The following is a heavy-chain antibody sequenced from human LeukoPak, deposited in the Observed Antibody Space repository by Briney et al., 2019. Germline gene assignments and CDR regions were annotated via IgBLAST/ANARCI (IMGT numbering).Heavy chain of an antibody. J-gene: IGHJ4*02. Sequence: PSETLSLTCTVSGGSISSYYWSWIRQPPGKGLEWIGYIYYSGSTNYNPSRKSRVTISVDTSKNQFSLKVSSVTAADTAVYYCGRAGPGAFFDHWGRGALVTVSS. V-gene: IGHV4-59*01. CDR1: GGSISSYY. CDR3: GRAGPGAFFDH. CDR2: IYYSGST. D-gene: IGHD2-2*01.